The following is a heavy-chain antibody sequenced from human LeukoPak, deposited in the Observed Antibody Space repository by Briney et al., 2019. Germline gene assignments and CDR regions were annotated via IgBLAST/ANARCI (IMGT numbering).Heavy chain of an antibody. D-gene: IGHD1-26*01. V-gene: IGHV3-66*01. Sequence: GGSLRLSCAASGFTVSSNYMSWVRQAPGKGLEWVSVIYSGGSTYYADSVKGRFTISRDNSKNTLYLQMNSLRAEDTAVYYCARVGEGASHFDYWGQGTLVTVSS. J-gene: IGHJ4*02. CDR3: ARVGEGASHFDY. CDR2: IYSGGST. CDR1: GFTVSSNY.